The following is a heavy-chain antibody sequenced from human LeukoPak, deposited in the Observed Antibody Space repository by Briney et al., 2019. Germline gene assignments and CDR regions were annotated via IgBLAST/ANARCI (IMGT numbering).Heavy chain of an antibody. CDR2: IYYSGST. J-gene: IGHJ4*02. D-gene: IGHD3-10*01. Sequence: SETLSLTCTVSGGSISSYYWSWIRQPPGKGLEWIGYIYYSGSTNYNPSLKSRVTISVDTSKNQFSLKLSSVTAADTAVYYCAGTYYGSGSYNYWGQGTLVTVSS. V-gene: IGHV4-59*01. CDR3: AGTYYGSGSYNY. CDR1: GGSISSYY.